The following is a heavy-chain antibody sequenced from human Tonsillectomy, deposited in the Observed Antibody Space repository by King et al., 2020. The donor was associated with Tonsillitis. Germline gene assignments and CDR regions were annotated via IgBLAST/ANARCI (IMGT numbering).Heavy chain of an antibody. D-gene: IGHD1-26*01. J-gene: IGHJ4*02. CDR2: ISTNGGRT. Sequence: VQLGESGRGLIQPGGSLRLSCSASGFTFSSYAMHWVRQAPGKGLEYVSAISTNGGRTYYAASVKGRFTISRDNSKNTLYLQMSSLRAEDTAVYYCVIGSGKTRLELLWHWGQGTLVTVPS. V-gene: IGHV3-64D*06. CDR1: GFTFSSYA. CDR3: VIGSGKTRLELLWH.